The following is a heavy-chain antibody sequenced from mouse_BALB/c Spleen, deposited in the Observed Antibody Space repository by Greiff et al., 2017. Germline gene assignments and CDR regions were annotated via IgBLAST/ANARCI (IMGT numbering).Heavy chain of an antibody. CDR3: ASHYYGSRRYFDV. J-gene: IGHJ1*01. Sequence: EVKLVESGPSLVKPSQTLSLTCSVTGDSITSGYWNWIRKFPGNKLEYMGYISYSGSTYYNPSLKSRISITRDTSKNQYYLQLNSVTTEDTATYYCASHYYGSRRYFDVWGAGTTVTVSS. D-gene: IGHD1-1*01. CDR2: ISYSGST. V-gene: IGHV3-8*02. CDR1: GDSITSGY.